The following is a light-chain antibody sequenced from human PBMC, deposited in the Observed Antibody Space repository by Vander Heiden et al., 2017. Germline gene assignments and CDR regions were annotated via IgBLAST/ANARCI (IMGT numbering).Light chain of an antibody. CDR2: IAA. Sequence: DIQMTQSPSSLSASLRARVTITCRTSQSIGVYLNWYQQKPGKAPNLLIYIAASLQTGVPPRFRGSGSGIDFTLTISSLQPEDSATYYCQQTYTTPQTFGGGTKVEIK. J-gene: IGKJ4*01. CDR1: QSIGVY. CDR3: QQTYTTPQT. V-gene: IGKV1-39*01.